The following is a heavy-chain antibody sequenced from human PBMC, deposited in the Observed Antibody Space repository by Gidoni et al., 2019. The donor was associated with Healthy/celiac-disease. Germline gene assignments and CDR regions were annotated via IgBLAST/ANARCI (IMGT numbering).Heavy chain of an antibody. J-gene: IGHJ4*02. Sequence: EVQLVESGGGLVQPGVSVRRSCAASGVTFSSYAMSWVRQAPGKGLEWVSAISGSGGSTYYADSVKGRFTISRDNSKNTLYLQMNSLRAEDTAVYYCAKDLELERAPDYWGQGTLVTVSS. CDR1: GVTFSSYA. CDR3: AKDLELERAPDY. V-gene: IGHV3-23*04. D-gene: IGHD1-1*01. CDR2: ISGSGGST.